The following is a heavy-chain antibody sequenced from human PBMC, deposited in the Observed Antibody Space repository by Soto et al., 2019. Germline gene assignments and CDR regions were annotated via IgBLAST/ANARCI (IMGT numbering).Heavy chain of an antibody. J-gene: IGHJ6*02. CDR1: GGSMISYY. D-gene: IGHD2-15*01. V-gene: IGHV4-59*01. CDR3: ARGCNYYYYGMDV. Sequence: SETLSLTCTVSGGSMISYYWSWTRQPPGRGLEWIGFIYYAGSTKYNPSLNSRVTISVDTSKNQFSLKLSSVTAADTAVYYCARGCNYYYYGMDVWGQGTTVTSP. CDR2: IYYAGST.